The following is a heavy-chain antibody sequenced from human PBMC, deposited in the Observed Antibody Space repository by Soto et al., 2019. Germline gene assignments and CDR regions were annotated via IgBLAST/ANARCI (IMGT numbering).Heavy chain of an antibody. D-gene: IGHD3-3*01. V-gene: IGHV1-2*02. CDR2: INPNSGGT. CDR3: AREPRTYYDFWSGPNENWFDP. Sequence: ASVKVSCKXSGYTFTGYYMHWVRQAPGQGLEWMGWINPNSGGTNYAQKFQGRVTMTRDTSISTAYMELSRLRSDDTAVYYCAREPRTYYDFWSGPNENWFDPWGQGTLVTVSS. J-gene: IGHJ5*02. CDR1: GYTFTGYY.